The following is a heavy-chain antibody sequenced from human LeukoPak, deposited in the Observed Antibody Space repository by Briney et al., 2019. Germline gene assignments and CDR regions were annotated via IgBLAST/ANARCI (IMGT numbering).Heavy chain of an antibody. Sequence: PGGSLRLSCAASGFTFSSYWMHWVRQAPGKGLVWVSRINSVGSSTYYADSVKGRFTISRDNSKNTLYLQMNSLRAEDTAVYYCAKDYDVAPTDAFDIWGQGTTVTVSS. CDR3: AKDYDVAPTDAFDI. V-gene: IGHV3-74*01. J-gene: IGHJ3*02. D-gene: IGHD3-3*01. CDR2: INSVGSST. CDR1: GFTFSSYW.